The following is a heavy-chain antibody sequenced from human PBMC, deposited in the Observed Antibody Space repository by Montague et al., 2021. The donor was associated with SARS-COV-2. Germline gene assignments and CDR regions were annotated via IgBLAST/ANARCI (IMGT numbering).Heavy chain of an antibody. CDR1: KFSFSSYA. J-gene: IGHJ4*02. D-gene: IGHD3-9*01. Sequence: SLRLSCAASKFSFSSYALHWVRQAPGKGLEWVAVISYVGSNQYYADSVKGRFTISRDNSKNTLCLQMSSLRAEDTAVYYCARPSYYDILTGNGGLEYWGQGTLVTVSS. CDR3: ARPSYYDILTGNGGLEY. V-gene: IGHV3-30*04. CDR2: ISYVGSNQ.